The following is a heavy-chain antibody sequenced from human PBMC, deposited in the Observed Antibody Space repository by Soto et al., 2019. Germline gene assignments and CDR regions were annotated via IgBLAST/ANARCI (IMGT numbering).Heavy chain of an antibody. J-gene: IGHJ6*02. CDR1: GASINGGGYY. Sequence: QVQLQESGPGLVKPSQTLSLTCTVSGASINGGGYYWSWILQHPGKGLEWIGSIYYSGNTYYSPSLKSRVTISVDTSKNHFSLRLTSVTAADTAVYYCARDPSYGDYSYYGMDVWGQGTTVTVSS. CDR2: IYYSGNT. CDR3: ARDPSYGDYSYYGMDV. D-gene: IGHD4-17*01. V-gene: IGHV4-31*03.